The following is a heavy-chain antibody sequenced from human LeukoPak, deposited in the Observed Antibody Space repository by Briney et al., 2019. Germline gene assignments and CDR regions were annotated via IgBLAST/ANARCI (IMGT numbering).Heavy chain of an antibody. CDR2: ISSSSSYI. D-gene: IGHD3-22*01. CDR1: GFTFSSYS. CDR3: ARGHITMIVVANFDY. J-gene: IGHJ4*02. Sequence: PGGSLRLSCAASGFTFSSYSMNWVRQAPGKGLEWVSSISSSSSYIYYADSVKGRFTISRDNAKNSLYLQMNSLRAEDTAVYYCARGHITMIVVANFDYWGQGTLVTVSS. V-gene: IGHV3-21*01.